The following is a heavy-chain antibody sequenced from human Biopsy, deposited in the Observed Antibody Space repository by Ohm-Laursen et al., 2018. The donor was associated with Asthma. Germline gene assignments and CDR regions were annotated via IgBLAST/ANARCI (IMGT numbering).Heavy chain of an antibody. Sequence: SLRLSCAASGFAVSRDHMFWVRQAPGKGLEWVSVIYSGGTSPTADSVRGRFTISRDYSKNTLYLQMHSLRAEDTAVYYCARGDSSNWSHYYFDYWGQGTLVTVSS. CDR2: IYSGGTS. V-gene: IGHV3-53*01. D-gene: IGHD3-22*01. J-gene: IGHJ4*02. CDR3: ARGDSSNWSHYYFDY. CDR1: GFAVSRDH.